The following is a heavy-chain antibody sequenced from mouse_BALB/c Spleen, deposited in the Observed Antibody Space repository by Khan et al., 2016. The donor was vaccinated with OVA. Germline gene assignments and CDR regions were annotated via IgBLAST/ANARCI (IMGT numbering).Heavy chain of an antibody. J-gene: IGHJ3*01. CDR2: ISTYYGDA. V-gene: IGHV1S137*01. CDR1: GYTFTDFT. Sequence: VQLKQSGTELVRPGVSVKISCKGSGYTFTDFTMHWMKQSHAMSLEWIGVISTYYGDADYNQKFKGKATMTVDKSSNTAYMDLARLTSEDSAIYYWARGGGGDRFLYWGQGTLVTVSA. CDR3: ARGGGGDRFLY.